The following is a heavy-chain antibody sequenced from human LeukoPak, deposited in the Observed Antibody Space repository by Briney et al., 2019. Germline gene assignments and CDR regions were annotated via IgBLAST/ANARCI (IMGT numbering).Heavy chain of an antibody. J-gene: IGHJ4*02. CDR2: ISYDGSNK. D-gene: IGHD6-19*01. CDR1: GFTFNSYG. CDR3: AKDETSYSSGWYDY. Sequence: GGSLRLSCAASGFTFNSYGMHWVRQAPGKGLEWVVVISYDGSNKYYADSVKGRFTSSRDNSKNTLYLQMNRLRDEDTAVYYCAKDETSYSSGWYDYWGQGTLVTVSS. V-gene: IGHV3-30*18.